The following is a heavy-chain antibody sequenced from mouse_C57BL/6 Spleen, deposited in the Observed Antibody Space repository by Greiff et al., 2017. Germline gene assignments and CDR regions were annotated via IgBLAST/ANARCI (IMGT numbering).Heavy chain of an antibody. CDR1: GYTFTSYW. D-gene: IGHD2-1*01. CDR3: ARSGGNPYAMDY. CDR2: IDPSDSYT. V-gene: IGHV1-69*01. J-gene: IGHJ4*01. Sequence: QVQLQQPGAELVMPGASVKLSCKASGYTFTSYWMHWVKQRPGQGLEWIGEIDPSDSYTNYNQKFKGKSTLTVDKSSSTAYMQLSSLTSEDSAVYYCARSGGNPYAMDYWGQGTSVTVSS.